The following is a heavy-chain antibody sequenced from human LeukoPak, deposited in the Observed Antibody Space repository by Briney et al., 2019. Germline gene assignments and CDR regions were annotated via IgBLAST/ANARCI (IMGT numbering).Heavy chain of an antibody. D-gene: IGHD6-13*01. CDR1: GGSISSYY. J-gene: IGHJ4*02. CDR3: ARRRWYSSSWYGIDY. CDR2: IYYSGST. Sequence: SETLSLTCTVSGGSISSYYWSWIRQPPGKGLEWIGYIYYSGSTYYNPSLKSRVTISVDTSKNQFSLKLSSVTAADTAVYYCARRRWYSSSWYGIDYWGQGTLVTVSS. V-gene: IGHV4-59*06.